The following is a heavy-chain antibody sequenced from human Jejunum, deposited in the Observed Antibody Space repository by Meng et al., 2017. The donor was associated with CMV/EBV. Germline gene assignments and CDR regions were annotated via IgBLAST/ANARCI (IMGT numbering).Heavy chain of an antibody. Sequence: AASGFTFSSYSMNWVRQAPGKGLEWVSYISGDSSTIYYADSVKGRFTISRDNAKSSLYLQMNTLRAEDAAVYYCARGKDWTYFDYWGQGTRVTVSS. D-gene: IGHD3/OR15-3a*01. CDR1: GFTFSSYS. V-gene: IGHV3-48*04. CDR2: ISGDSSTI. J-gene: IGHJ4*02. CDR3: ARGKDWTYFDY.